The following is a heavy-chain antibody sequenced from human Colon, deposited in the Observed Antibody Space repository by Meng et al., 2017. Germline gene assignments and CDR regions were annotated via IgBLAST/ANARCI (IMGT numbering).Heavy chain of an antibody. CDR2: ISYDGSKK. CDR1: GFTFSSYA. D-gene: IGHD3-3*02. Sequence: QVRLVEAGGGVVQPGRSLRLSCAASGFTFSSYAMHWARQAPGKGLEWVAVISYDGSKKFYADSVKGRFTISRDDSKSTLYLQMDSLTAEDTAVYYCGRERRGFYILHWGQGTLVTVSS. J-gene: IGHJ4*02. CDR3: GRERRGFYILH. V-gene: IGHV3-30*01.